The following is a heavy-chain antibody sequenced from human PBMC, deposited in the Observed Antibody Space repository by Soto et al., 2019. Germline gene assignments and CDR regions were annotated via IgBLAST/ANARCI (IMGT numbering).Heavy chain of an antibody. CDR2: IIPIFGTA. D-gene: IGHD3-16*02. CDR1: GGTFSSYA. CDR3: ARDTVGDYDYVWGSYRYHYFDY. V-gene: IGHV1-69*12. J-gene: IGHJ4*02. Sequence: QVQLVQSGAEVKKPGSSVKVSCKASGGTFSSYAISWVRQAPGQGLEWMGGIIPIFGTANYAQKFQGGVTSTADESTSXXYXEXXSLRSEDTAVYYCARDTVGDYDYVWGSYRYHYFDYWGQGTLVTVSS.